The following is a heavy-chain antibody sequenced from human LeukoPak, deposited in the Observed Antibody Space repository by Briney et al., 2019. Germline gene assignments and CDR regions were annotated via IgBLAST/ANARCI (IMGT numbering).Heavy chain of an antibody. V-gene: IGHV1-46*01. CDR1: GYTFTSYY. CDR2: INPSGGST. J-gene: IGHJ4*02. D-gene: IGHD3-22*01. CDR3: ARDERYDSSGYPFDY. Sequence: GASVKVSCKASGYTFTSYYMHWVRQAPGQGLEWMGIINPSGGSTSYAQKFQGRVTMTRDTSTSTVYMELSRLRSEDTAVYYCARDERYDSSGYPFDYWGQGTLVTVSS.